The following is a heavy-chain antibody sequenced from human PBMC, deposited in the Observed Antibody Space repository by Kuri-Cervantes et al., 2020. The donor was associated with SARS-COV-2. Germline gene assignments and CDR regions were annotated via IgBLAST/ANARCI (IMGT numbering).Heavy chain of an antibody. CDR1: GFTFNSYG. Sequence: GGSLRLSCAASGFTFNSYGMHWVRQAPGRGLEWAAFIWYDGSNKDYADSVKGRFTISRDNFKNMLYLQMNSLRAEDTAVYYCARINDYGDSSPYYYYMDVWGKGTTVTVSS. D-gene: IGHD4-17*01. CDR3: ARINDYGDSSPYYYYMDV. V-gene: IGHV3-30*02. CDR2: IWYDGSNK. J-gene: IGHJ6*03.